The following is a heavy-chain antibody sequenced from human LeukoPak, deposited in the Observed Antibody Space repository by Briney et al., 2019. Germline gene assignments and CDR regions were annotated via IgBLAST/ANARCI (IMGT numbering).Heavy chain of an antibody. CDR3: ARGDYGGKPFDY. V-gene: IGHV4-39*07. CDR2: IYYSGST. J-gene: IGHJ4*02. D-gene: IGHD4-23*01. Sequence: SETLSLTCTVSGGSISSSSYYWGWIRQPPGKGLEWIGSIYYSGSTYYNPSLKSRVTISVDTPKNQFSLKLSSVTAADTAVYYCARGDYGGKPFDYWGQGTLVTVSS. CDR1: GGSISSSSYY.